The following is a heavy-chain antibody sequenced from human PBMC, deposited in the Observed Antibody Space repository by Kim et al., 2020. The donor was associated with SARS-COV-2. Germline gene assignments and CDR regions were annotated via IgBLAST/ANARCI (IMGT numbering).Heavy chain of an antibody. CDR3: ARDMELAVAAPRGGDY. J-gene: IGHJ4*02. CDR2: ISYDGSNK. D-gene: IGHD6-19*01. CDR1: GFTFSSYA. Sequence: GGSLRLSCAASGFTFSSYAMHWVRQAPGKGLEWVAVISYDGSNKYYADSVKGRFTISRDNSKNTLYLQMNSLRAEDTAVYYCARDMELAVAAPRGGDYWGQGTLVTVSS. V-gene: IGHV3-30-3*01.